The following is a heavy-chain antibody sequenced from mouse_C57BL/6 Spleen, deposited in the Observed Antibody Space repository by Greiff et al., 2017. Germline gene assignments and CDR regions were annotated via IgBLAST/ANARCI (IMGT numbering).Heavy chain of an antibody. J-gene: IGHJ2*01. V-gene: IGHV1-19*01. CDR2: INPYNGGT. Sequence: VQLKESGPVLVKPGASVKMSCKASGYTFTDYYMNWVKQSHGKSLEWIGVINPYNGGTSYNQKFKGKATLTVDKSSSTAYMELNSLTSEDSAVYYCARAAQALFDYWGQGTTLTVSS. CDR1: GYTFTDYY. CDR3: ARAAQALFDY. D-gene: IGHD3-2*02.